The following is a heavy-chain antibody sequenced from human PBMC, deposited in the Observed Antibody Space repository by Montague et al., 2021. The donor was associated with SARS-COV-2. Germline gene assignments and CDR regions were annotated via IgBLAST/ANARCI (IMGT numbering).Heavy chain of an antibody. D-gene: IGHD3-22*01. CDR2: INHRGTS. CDR1: GGSFSDYF. Sequence: SETLSLTCAVDGGSFSDYFWTWIRQPPGKGLEWIGEINHRGTSNYNPSLKSRVSISVDTSKNQFSLYLGSVTAADTAVYNCARGRQHFNMIVVVMTGGEYYFDYWGQGTLVTVSS. V-gene: IGHV4-34*01. J-gene: IGHJ4*02. CDR3: ARGRQHFNMIVVVMTGGEYYFDY.